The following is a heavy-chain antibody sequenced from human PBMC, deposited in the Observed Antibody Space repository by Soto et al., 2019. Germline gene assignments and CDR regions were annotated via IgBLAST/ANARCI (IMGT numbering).Heavy chain of an antibody. CDR2: IYYSGST. J-gene: IGHJ4*02. V-gene: IGHV4-39*01. CDR3: PAFDGDYVSY. D-gene: IGHD4-17*01. CDR1: GGSLSSSSYY. Sequence: QLQLQESGPGLVKPSETLSLTCTVPGGSLSSSSYYWGWIRQPPGKGLEWIGSIYYSGSTFYNPSLKSRVTISVDTSKTRFSLKLRAVTAADTAVYYCPAFDGDYVSYWGQGTLVTV.